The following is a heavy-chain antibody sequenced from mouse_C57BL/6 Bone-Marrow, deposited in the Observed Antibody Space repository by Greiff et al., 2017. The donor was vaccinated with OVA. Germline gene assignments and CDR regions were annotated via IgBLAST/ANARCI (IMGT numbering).Heavy chain of an antibody. CDR1: GFTFSDYG. V-gene: IGHV5-17*01. D-gene: IGHD2-4*01. J-gene: IGHJ4*01. CDR3: ARDDYDGGGFYYAMDY. CDR2: ISSGSSTI. Sequence: EVQVVESGGGLVKPGGSLKLSCAASGFTFSDYGMHWVRQAPEKGLEWVAYISSGSSTIYYADTVKGRFTISRDNAKNTLFLQMTSLRSEDTAMYYCARDDYDGGGFYYAMDYWGQGTSVTVSS.